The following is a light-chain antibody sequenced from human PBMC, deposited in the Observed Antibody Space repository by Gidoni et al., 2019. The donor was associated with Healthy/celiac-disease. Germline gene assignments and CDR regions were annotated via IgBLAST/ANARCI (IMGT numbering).Light chain of an antibody. CDR2: DAS. Sequence: DIQMTQSPSSLSASVGDRVTITCQASQDISNYLNWYQQKPGKAPKLLIYDASNLETGVPSRFSGSGSGTDFPFTISRLPPDDIATYYCQHYDTLPLTFGGGTKVEIK. CDR1: QDISNY. V-gene: IGKV1-33*01. CDR3: QHYDTLPLT. J-gene: IGKJ4*01.